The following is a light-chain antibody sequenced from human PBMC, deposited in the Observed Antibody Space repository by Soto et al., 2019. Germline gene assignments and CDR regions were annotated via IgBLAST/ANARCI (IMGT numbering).Light chain of an antibody. Sequence: QSALTQPPSASGTPGQRVTISCSGSSSNIRGNSVNWYQQLPGTAPKLLIYSSNQRPSGVPDRFSGSKSGTSASLAISGLQSEDEADYYCAAWDDSLSGVVFGGGTKLTVL. V-gene: IGLV1-44*01. CDR2: SSN. CDR1: SSNIRGNS. CDR3: AAWDDSLSGVV. J-gene: IGLJ2*01.